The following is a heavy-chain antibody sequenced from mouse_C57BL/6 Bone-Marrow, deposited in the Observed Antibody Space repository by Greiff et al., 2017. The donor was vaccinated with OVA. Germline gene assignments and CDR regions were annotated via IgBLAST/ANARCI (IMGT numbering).Heavy chain of an antibody. CDR2: INPNYGTT. J-gene: IGHJ4*01. CDR3: ARRGPGPGRDGYYLYYYAMDY. CDR1: GYSFTDYN. V-gene: IGHV1-39*01. D-gene: IGHD2-3*01. Sequence: VQLQQSGPELVKPGASVKISCKASGYSFTDYNMNWVKQSNGKSLEWIGVINPNYGTTSYNQKFKGKATLTVDQSSSTAYMQLNSLTSEDSAVYYCARRGPGPGRDGYYLYYYAMDYWGQGTSVTVSS.